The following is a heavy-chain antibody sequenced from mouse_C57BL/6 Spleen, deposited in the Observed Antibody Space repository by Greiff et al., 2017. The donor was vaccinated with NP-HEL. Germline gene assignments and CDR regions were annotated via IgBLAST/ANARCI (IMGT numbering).Heavy chain of an antibody. CDR2: SYPGDGER. J-gene: IGHJ4*01. Sequence: VQLQQSGAELVKPGAAGKRSGKASGEGGRSNGRNGGKQRQGKGREGIGQSYPGDGERKYNGKFKGKATLTADKSSSTAYMQLSSLTSEDSAVYFCARWDYDGDYWGQGTSVTVSS. D-gene: IGHD2-4*01. V-gene: IGHV1-80*01. CDR1: GEGGRSNG. CDR3: ARWDYDGDY.